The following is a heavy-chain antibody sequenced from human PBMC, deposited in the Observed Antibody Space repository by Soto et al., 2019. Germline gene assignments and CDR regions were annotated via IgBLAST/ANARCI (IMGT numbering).Heavy chain of an antibody. D-gene: IGHD4-17*01. V-gene: IGHV4-61*01. J-gene: IGHJ6*02. CDR3: ARDTPDFGDNDYYYYGMDV. CDR2: IYYSGST. CDR1: GGSVSSGSYY. Sequence: QVQLQESGPGLVKPSETLSLTCTVSGGSVSSGSYYWSWIRQPPGKGLEWIGYIYYSGSTNYNPSLKSRVTISVDTSKNQFSLKLSSVTAADTAVYYCARDTPDFGDNDYYYYGMDVWGQGTTVTVSS.